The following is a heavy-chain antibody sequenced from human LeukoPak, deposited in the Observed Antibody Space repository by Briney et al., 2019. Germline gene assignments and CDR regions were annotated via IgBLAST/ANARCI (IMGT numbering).Heavy chain of an antibody. J-gene: IGHJ6*02. CDR3: ASTTLAGSRDV. V-gene: IGHV3-74*01. Sequence: GGSLRLSCVASGFTFSSYWMHWVRQGPRKGLVWVSRINGDGRNINYADSVRGRFTISRDNAKNTLYLQMNTLRVEDTAVYYCASTTLAGSRDVWGQGTTVTVSS. D-gene: IGHD3-3*02. CDR1: GFTFSSYW. CDR2: INGDGRNI.